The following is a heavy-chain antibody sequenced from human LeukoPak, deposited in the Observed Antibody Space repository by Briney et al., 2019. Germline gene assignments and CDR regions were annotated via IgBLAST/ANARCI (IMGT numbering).Heavy chain of an antibody. CDR3: ASKIGYCSGGSCFSSHYFDY. CDR2: IYYSGST. V-gene: IGHV4-59*01. D-gene: IGHD2-15*01. Sequence: PSETLSLTCTVSGGSISSYYWSWIRQPPGKGLEWIGYIYYSGSTNYNPSLKSRVTISVDTSKNQFSLKLCSVTAADTAVYYCASKIGYCSGGSCFSSHYFDYWGQGTLVTVSS. J-gene: IGHJ4*02. CDR1: GGSISSYY.